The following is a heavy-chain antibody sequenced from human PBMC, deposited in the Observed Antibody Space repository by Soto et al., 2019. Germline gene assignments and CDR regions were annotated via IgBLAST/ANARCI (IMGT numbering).Heavy chain of an antibody. CDR3: ARHVSVSDYGDYLSSPHYYGMDV. CDR1: GYSFSTYW. D-gene: IGHD4-17*01. CDR2: IYPGDSDT. Sequence: PGESLKISCTGSGYSFSTYWIAWVRQMPGKGLEWMGIIYPGDSDTRYSPSFQGQVTISADKSISTAYLQWSSLKASDTAMYYCARHVSVSDYGDYLSSPHYYGMDVWGQGTTVTVSS. J-gene: IGHJ6*02. V-gene: IGHV5-51*01.